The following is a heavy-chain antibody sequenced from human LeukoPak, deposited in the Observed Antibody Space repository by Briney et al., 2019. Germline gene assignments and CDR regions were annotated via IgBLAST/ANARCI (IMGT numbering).Heavy chain of an antibody. J-gene: IGHJ5*02. D-gene: IGHD6-13*01. CDR2: INHSGST. Sequence: SETLSLTCAVYGGSFSGYYWSWIRQPPGKGLEWIGEINHSGSTNYNPSLKSRVTISVDTSKNQFSLKLSSVTAADTAVYYCARGRIAAAGRSSNWFDPWGQGTLVTVSS. V-gene: IGHV4-34*01. CDR1: GGSFSGYY. CDR3: ARGRIAAAGRSSNWFDP.